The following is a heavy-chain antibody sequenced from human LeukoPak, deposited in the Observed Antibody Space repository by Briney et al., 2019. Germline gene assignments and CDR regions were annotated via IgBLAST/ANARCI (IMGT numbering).Heavy chain of an antibody. Sequence: ASVKVSCKASGGTFSSYAISWVRQAPGQGLEWMGRIIPIFGTANYAQKFQGRVTITTDESTSTAYMELSSLRSEGTAVYYCARGRITMIVAGFDIRGQGTMVTVSS. CDR3: ARGRITMIVAGFDI. CDR2: IIPIFGTA. J-gene: IGHJ3*02. V-gene: IGHV1-69*05. CDR1: GGTFSSYA. D-gene: IGHD3-22*01.